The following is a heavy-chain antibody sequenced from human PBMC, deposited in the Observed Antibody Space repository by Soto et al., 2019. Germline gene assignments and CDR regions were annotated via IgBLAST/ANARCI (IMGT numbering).Heavy chain of an antibody. J-gene: IGHJ4*02. Sequence: GGSLRLSCAASGFTFSSYAMSWVRQAPGKGLEWVSAISVSGGSTYYADSVKGRFTISRDNSKNTLYLQMNSLRAEDMAVYYCAKDPGYCTNGVCFFDYWGQGTLVTVSS. CDR1: GFTFSSYA. V-gene: IGHV3-23*01. CDR3: AKDPGYCTNGVCFFDY. CDR2: ISVSGGST. D-gene: IGHD2-8*01.